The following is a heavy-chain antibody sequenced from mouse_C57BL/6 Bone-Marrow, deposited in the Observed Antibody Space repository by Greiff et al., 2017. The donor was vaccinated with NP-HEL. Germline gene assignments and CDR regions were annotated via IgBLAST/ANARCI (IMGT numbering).Heavy chain of an antibody. CDR3: ARRNLITTGVATDYFGY. D-gene: IGHD1-1*01. CDR1: GYTFTSYW. CDR2: IHPNSGST. J-gene: IGHJ2*01. Sequence: QVQLQQPGAELVKPGASVKLSCKASGYTFTSYWMHWVKQRPGQGLEWIGMIHPNSGSTNYNEKFKSKATLTVDKSSSTAYMQLSSLTSEESAVYYCARRNLITTGVATDYFGYWGQGTTLTVSS. V-gene: IGHV1-64*01.